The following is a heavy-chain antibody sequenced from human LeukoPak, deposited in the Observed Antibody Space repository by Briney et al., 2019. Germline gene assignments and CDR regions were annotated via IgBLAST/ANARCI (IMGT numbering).Heavy chain of an antibody. Sequence: GGSLRLSCAASGFTFSDYYMSWIRQAPGKGLEWVSYISSSGSVIYYADSVKGRFTISRDNAKNSLYLQMNSLRAEDTAVYYCARDKYSGSYPLDYWGQGTLVTVSS. CDR3: ARDKYSGSYPLDY. D-gene: IGHD1-26*01. CDR1: GFTFSDYY. J-gene: IGHJ4*02. CDR2: ISSSGSVI. V-gene: IGHV3-11*01.